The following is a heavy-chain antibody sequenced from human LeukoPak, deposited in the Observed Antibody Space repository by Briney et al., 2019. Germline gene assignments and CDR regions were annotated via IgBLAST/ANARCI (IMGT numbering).Heavy chain of an antibody. Sequence: PGGSLRLSCAASGFTFSDYEMQWVRQAPGKGLEWMIVISKDGSNKLYADSVKGRFIVSRDNSKNTLFLQVDSLRAEDTAVYFCARDLDYSSGSYYLDAYDIWGQGTMVTVSP. CDR2: ISKDGSNK. CDR1: GFTFSDYE. J-gene: IGHJ3*02. D-gene: IGHD3-10*01. V-gene: IGHV3-30*01. CDR3: ARDLDYSSGSYYLDAYDI.